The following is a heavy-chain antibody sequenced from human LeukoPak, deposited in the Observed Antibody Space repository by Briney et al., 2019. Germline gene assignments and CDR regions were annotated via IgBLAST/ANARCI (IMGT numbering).Heavy chain of an antibody. CDR1: GYTFTSYD. CDR2: MNPNSGNT. CDR3: ARGRMVRGMGNWFDP. Sequence: GASVKVSCKASGYTFTSYDINWVRQATGQGLEWMGWMNPNSGNTGYAQKFQGRVTMTRNTSISTAYMELSSLRSEDTAVYYCARGRMVRGMGNWFDPWGQGTLVTVSS. J-gene: IGHJ5*02. D-gene: IGHD3-10*01. V-gene: IGHV1-8*01.